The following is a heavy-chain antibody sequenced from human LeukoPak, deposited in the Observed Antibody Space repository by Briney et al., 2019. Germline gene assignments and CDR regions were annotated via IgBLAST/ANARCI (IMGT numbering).Heavy chain of an antibody. J-gene: IGHJ4*02. V-gene: IGHV1-24*01. Sequence: ASVKVSCKVSGYTRTELSMHWVRQAPGKGREWMGGFDPEDGETIYAQKFQGRVTMTEDTSTDTAYMELSSLRSEATAVYYCATFPASSGSYGVPRMPHAEYWGQGPLVTVSS. D-gene: IGHD1-26*01. CDR3: ATFPASSGSYGVPRMPHAEY. CDR1: GYTRTELS. CDR2: FDPEDGET.